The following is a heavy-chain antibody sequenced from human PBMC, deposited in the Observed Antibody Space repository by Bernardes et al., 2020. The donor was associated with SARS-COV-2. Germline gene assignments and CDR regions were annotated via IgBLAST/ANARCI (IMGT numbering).Heavy chain of an antibody. CDR2: IHPGDSAT. CDR1: GYSLTPYW. Sequence: GESLKISCKGSGYSLTPYWIGWVRPIPGKGLEWMGVIHPGDSATKYSPSLQGQVTISADKSINTAYLQWHSLKAADPAVYFCARRGRATVPRRGGTYSYNHGMDIWGQGTTVTVSS. D-gene: IGHD3-10*01. CDR3: ARRGRATVPRRGGTYSYNHGMDI. V-gene: IGHV5-51*01. J-gene: IGHJ6*02.